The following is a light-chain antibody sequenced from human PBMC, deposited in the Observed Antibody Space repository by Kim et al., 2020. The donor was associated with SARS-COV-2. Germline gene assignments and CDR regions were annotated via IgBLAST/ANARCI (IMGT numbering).Light chain of an antibody. CDR3: LQDYNYPYT. CDR1: QRIRKD. CDR2: DAS. J-gene: IGKJ2*01. V-gene: IGKV1-6*01. Sequence: SASVGDRVTISCRSSQRIRKDLVWYQKTPGRAPKRQFYDASSLQSGVPARFSGNVSGTDFTLTISSLQPEDFATYYCLQDYNYPYTFGQGTKLEL.